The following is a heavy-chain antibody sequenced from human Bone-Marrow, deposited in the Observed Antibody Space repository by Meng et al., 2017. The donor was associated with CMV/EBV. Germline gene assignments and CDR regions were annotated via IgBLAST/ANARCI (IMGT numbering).Heavy chain of an antibody. CDR2: ISSSSSYI. D-gene: IGHD2-2*01. CDR3: ARDNIVVVPAAPAYYYGMDV. Sequence: GGSLRLSCAASGFTFSSYSMNWVRQAPGKGLEWVSSISSSSSYIYYADSVKGRFTISRDNAKNSLYLQMNSLRAEDTAVYYCARDNIVVVPAAPAYYYGMDVWGQGTTVTVSS. J-gene: IGHJ6*02. V-gene: IGHV3-21*01. CDR1: GFTFSSYS.